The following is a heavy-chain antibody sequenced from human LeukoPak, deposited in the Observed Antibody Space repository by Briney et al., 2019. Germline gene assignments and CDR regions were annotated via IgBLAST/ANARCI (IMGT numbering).Heavy chain of an antibody. D-gene: IGHD1-26*01. J-gene: IGHJ4*02. Sequence: SETLSLTCTVSGGSISSSSYYWGWLRQPPGKGLEWIGSIYYSGSTYYNPSLKSRVTISVDTSKNQFSLKLSSVTAADTAVYYCARDYRAAPFDYWGQGTLVTVSS. V-gene: IGHV4-39*07. CDR1: GGSISSSSYY. CDR3: ARDYRAAPFDY. CDR2: IYYSGST.